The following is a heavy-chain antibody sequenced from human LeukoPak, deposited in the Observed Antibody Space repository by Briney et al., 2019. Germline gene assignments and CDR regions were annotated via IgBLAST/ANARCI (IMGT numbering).Heavy chain of an antibody. V-gene: IGHV1-69*13. CDR1: GGTFSSYA. J-gene: IGHJ4*02. CDR2: IIPIFGTA. CDR3: ARGSVGYCSGGSCYSANDY. D-gene: IGHD2-15*01. Sequence: GASVKVSCKASGGTFSSYAISWVRQAPGQGREWMGGIIPIFGTANYAQKFQGRVTITADESTSTAYMELSSLRSEDTAVYYCARGSVGYCSGGSCYSANDYWGQGTLVTVSS.